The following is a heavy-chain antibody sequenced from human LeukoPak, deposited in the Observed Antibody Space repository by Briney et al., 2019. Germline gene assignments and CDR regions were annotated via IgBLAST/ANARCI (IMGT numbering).Heavy chain of an antibody. CDR1: GYTFTNYG. CDR3: ARGHHYDVTGSDS. V-gene: IGHV1-18*01. D-gene: IGHD3-22*01. Sequence: ASVKVSCKASGYTFTNYGINWVRQAPGQGLEWMGWISGSSDNKRSAQKFQGRVTLTIDTSTSTAYMELRSLKSDDTAVYYCARGHHYDVTGSDSWGQGTLVTVS. CDR2: ISGSSDNK. J-gene: IGHJ5*01.